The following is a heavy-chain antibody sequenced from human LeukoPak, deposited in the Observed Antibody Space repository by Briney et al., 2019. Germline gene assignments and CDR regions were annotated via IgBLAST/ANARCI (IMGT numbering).Heavy chain of an antibody. J-gene: IGHJ4*02. CDR1: GFTFSSYS. D-gene: IGHD3-22*01. CDR2: ISSSSSYI. CDR3: ARALNYDSSGYSPLYYFDY. Sequence: GGSLRLSCAASGFTFSSYSMNWVRQAPGKGLEWVSSISSSSSYIYYADSVKGRFTISRDNAKNSLYLQMNSLRAEDTAVYYCARALNYDSSGYSPLYYFDYWGQGTLVTVSS. V-gene: IGHV3-21*04.